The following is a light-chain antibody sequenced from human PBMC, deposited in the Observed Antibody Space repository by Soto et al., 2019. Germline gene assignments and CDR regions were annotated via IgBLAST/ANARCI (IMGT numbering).Light chain of an antibody. CDR2: AAS. CDR3: LQYDRYPYT. Sequence: DIQMTQSPSSLSASIGDRVTITCRASQDISDYVGWFQQKPGKAPKSLIYAASTLQSGVPSNFSGRGTGTDFTLTIDGLQPADFATYFCLQYDRYPYTFGQGTKPEIK. J-gene: IGKJ2*01. CDR1: QDISDY. V-gene: IGKV1-16*02.